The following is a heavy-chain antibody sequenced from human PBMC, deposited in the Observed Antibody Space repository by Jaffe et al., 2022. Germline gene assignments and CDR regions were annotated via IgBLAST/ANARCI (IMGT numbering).Heavy chain of an antibody. J-gene: IGHJ5*02. CDR3: ARGLNPLGNKVSNPNWFDP. V-gene: IGHV4-61*02. Sequence: QVQLQESGPGLVKPSQTLSLTCTVSGGSISSGSYYWSWLRQPAGKGLEWIGRVHTSGSTNYNPSLKSRLTMSLDTSKNQFSLKLSSVTAADTAVYHCARGLNPLGNKVSNPNWFDPWGQGTLVTVSS. CDR2: VHTSGST. CDR1: GGSISSGSYY. D-gene: IGHD4-4*01.